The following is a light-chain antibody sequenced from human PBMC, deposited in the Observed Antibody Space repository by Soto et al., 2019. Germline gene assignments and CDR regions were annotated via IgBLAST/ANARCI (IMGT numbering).Light chain of an antibody. CDR2: VAS. CDR1: QSVSSN. Sequence: IVMRQSPATLSVSPGERATLSCRASQSVSSNLSWYQQKPVQAPRLLIYVASTRATGIPARFSGTGSGTEFTLTISSLQSEDFAVYYCQQYNNWPPWTFGQGTKVDIK. V-gene: IGKV3-15*01. J-gene: IGKJ1*01. CDR3: QQYNNWPPWT.